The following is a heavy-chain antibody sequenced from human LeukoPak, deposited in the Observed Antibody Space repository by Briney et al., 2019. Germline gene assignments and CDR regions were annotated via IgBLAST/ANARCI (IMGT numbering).Heavy chain of an antibody. CDR1: GFTFSSYS. Sequence: GGSLRLSCAASGFTFSSYSMNWVRQAPGKGLEWVSYISSCSSTIYYADSVKGRFTISRDNAKNSLYLQMNSLRAEDTAVYYCARVKGSGSFGNFDYWGQGTLVTVSS. V-gene: IGHV3-48*01. CDR2: ISSCSSTI. J-gene: IGHJ4*02. CDR3: ARVKGSGSFGNFDY. D-gene: IGHD3-10*01.